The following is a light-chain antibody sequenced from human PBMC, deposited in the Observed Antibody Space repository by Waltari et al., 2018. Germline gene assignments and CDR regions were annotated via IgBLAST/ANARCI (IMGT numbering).Light chain of an antibody. Sequence: QSALTQPASVSGSPGQSITISCTGTSSDIGRYDLVSWYQKHPGKAPKLIIYQVSNRPSLVSVRFAASKTGNTASLTISGLQSGDEADYSCCSSVGSSSFVVFGGGTKLTVL. CDR3: CSSVGSSSFVV. V-gene: IGLV2-23*02. CDR2: QVS. CDR1: SSDIGRYDL. J-gene: IGLJ2*01.